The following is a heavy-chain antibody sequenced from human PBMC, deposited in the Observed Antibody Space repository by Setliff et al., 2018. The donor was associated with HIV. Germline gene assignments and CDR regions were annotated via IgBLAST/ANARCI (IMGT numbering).Heavy chain of an antibody. Sequence: SETLSLPCTVSGDSISSSSYYWGWIRQPPGKGLEWIGSIYYSYSTYYNPSLKSRVTISLDTSKNQLSLKLSSVTAADTAVYYCASRGDSGWYYRSGFDPWGQGTLVTVSS. CDR2: IYYSYST. J-gene: IGHJ5*02. V-gene: IGHV4-39*01. D-gene: IGHD6-19*01. CDR3: ASRGDSGWYYRSGFDP. CDR1: GDSISSSSYY.